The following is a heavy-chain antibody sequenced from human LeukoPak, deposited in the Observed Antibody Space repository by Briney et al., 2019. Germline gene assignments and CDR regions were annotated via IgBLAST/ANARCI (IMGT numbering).Heavy chain of an antibody. CDR2: ISDSGGST. V-gene: IGHV3-23*01. D-gene: IGHD6-19*01. J-gene: IGHJ4*02. CDR1: GFTFSRNV. CDR3: AKEVSGWFYFVS. Sequence: GGSLRHSCAGSGFTFSRNVMSWVRPAPGKGLEWVSRISDSGGSTIYADSVKGRFTISRDNSKNTLYLQMNSLGAEDTAVYYCAKEVSGWFYFVSCGEETLVTVSS.